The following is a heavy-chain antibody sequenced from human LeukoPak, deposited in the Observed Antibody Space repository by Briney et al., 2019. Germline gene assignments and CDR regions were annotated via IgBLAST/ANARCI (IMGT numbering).Heavy chain of an antibody. CDR1: GYTFTSYY. D-gene: IGHD3-22*01. V-gene: IGHV1-46*01. CDR2: INPSGGST. CDR3: ARDLQMNYYDSSGYYYHDAFDI. Sequence: ASVKVSCKASGYTFTSYYMHWVRQAPGQGLEWKGIINPSGGSTSYAQKFQGRVTMTRDTSTSTVYMELSSLRSEDTAVYYCARDLQMNYYDSSGYYYHDAFDIWGQGTMVTVSS. J-gene: IGHJ3*02.